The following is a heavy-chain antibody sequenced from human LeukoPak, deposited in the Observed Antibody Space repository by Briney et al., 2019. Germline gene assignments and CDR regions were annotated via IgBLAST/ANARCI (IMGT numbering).Heavy chain of an antibody. V-gene: IGHV3-53*01. D-gene: IGHD6-13*01. CDR3: TRDRGAASGY. Sequence: TGGSLRLSCAASGFTVSDSYMSWVRQATGKGLECLSVDYSDDSAYYADSVMGRFTISRDNSKNTMYLQMNSLRAEDTALYYCTRDRGAASGYWGQGTLVTVSS. CDR2: DYSDDSA. J-gene: IGHJ4*02. CDR1: GFTVSDSY.